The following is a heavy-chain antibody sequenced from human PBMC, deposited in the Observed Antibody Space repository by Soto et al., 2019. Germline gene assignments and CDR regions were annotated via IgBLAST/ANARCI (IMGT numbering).Heavy chain of an antibody. Sequence: AETLSLTCTVSGGSISSRNWWSCLRQSPTKGLEWIGEIYQSGSTNYNPSLESRVTISVDKSKNQFSLELTSLTAADTAVYYCAKDRLWGSSDRGAPDDFEVWGQGTMVTV. D-gene: IGHD6-6*01. V-gene: IGHV4-4*02. J-gene: IGHJ3*01. CDR3: AKDRLWGSSDRGAPDDFEV. CDR2: IYQSGST. CDR1: GGSISSRNW.